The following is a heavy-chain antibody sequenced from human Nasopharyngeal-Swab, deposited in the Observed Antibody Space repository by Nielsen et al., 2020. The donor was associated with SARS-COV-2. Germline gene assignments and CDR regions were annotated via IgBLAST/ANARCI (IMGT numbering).Heavy chain of an antibody. J-gene: IGHJ4*02. CDR2: TSAGTSST. CDR3: ARERNHYYLDY. D-gene: IGHD1-14*01. V-gene: IGHV3-48*01. CDR1: GFTFSSYD. Sequence: GESLKTSCAASGFTFSSYDMTWVRQAPGKGLEWVSDTSAGTSSTDYADSVKGRFTVSRDIVKNSLYLQLNSLRAEDTAVYYCARERNHYYLDYWGQGTLVTVSS.